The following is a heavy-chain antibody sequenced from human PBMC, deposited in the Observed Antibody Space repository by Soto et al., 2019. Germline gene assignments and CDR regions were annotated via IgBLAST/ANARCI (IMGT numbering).Heavy chain of an antibody. CDR2: ISWNNSIT. J-gene: IGHJ4*02. V-gene: IGHV3-9*01. CDR3: AKGFSRYFDY. Sequence: EVQLVESGGALVQPGRSLRLSCTASGFTFDDYAMHWVRPAPGKGLEWISCISWNNSITGYADSVKGRFTISRDNAKNSLYLQMNSLRVEDTAFYYCAKGFSRYFDYWCQGTLVTGSS. D-gene: IGHD2-2*01. CDR1: GFTFDDYA.